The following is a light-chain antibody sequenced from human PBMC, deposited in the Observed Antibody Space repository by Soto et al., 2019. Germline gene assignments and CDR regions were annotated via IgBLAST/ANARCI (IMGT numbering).Light chain of an antibody. CDR2: AAS. V-gene: IGKV1-6*01. CDR1: QGIRKD. Sequence: AILMTQSPSSMSASVGDRVTITCRASQGIRKDLGCYQQKPGKAPKLLIYAASSLQSGVPSRFSGSGSGTDFTLTISSLQPEDFATYYCLQDYNYSRTFGQGTKVEIK. J-gene: IGKJ1*01. CDR3: LQDYNYSRT.